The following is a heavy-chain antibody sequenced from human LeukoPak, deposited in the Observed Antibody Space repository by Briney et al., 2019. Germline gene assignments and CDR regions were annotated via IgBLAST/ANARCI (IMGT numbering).Heavy chain of an antibody. Sequence: SETLSLTCTVSGGSISSGDYYWSWIRQPPGKGLEWIGYIYYSGSTYYNPSLKSRVTISVDTSKNQFSLKLSSVTAVDTAVYFCARAGNYGSGSYYNVIDYWGQGTLVTVSS. CDR1: GGSISSGDYY. D-gene: IGHD3-10*01. CDR3: ARAGNYGSGSYYNVIDY. CDR2: IYYSGST. J-gene: IGHJ4*02. V-gene: IGHV4-30-4*02.